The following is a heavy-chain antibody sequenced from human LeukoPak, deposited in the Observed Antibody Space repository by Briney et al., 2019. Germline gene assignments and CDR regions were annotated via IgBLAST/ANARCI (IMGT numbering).Heavy chain of an antibody. CDR3: ARVGYSYGDPGYYYYYMSV. J-gene: IGHJ6*03. D-gene: IGHD5-18*01. Sequence: PSGTLSLTCTVSGCSISSGYYWGWIRQPPGKGLEWIGSIHSGSTYYNPSLKSRVTISVDTSKNQFSLKLSSVTAADTAVYYCARVGYSYGDPGYYYYYMSVWGKGTTVTISS. CDR1: GCSISSGYY. V-gene: IGHV4-38-2*02. CDR2: IHSGST.